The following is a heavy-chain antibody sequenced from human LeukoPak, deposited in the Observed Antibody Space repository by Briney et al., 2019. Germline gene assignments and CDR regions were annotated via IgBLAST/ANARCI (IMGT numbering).Heavy chain of an antibody. CDR3: ASLFGSGWYYDAFDI. CDR2: IYTSGST. J-gene: IGHJ3*02. CDR1: GGSISSYY. D-gene: IGHD6-19*01. V-gene: IGHV4-4*07. Sequence: PSETLSLTCTVSGGSISSYYWSWIRQPAGKGLEWIGRIYTSGSTNYNPSLKSRVTMSVDTSKNQFSLRLSSVTAADTAVYYCASLFGSGWYYDAFDIWGQGTMVTVSS.